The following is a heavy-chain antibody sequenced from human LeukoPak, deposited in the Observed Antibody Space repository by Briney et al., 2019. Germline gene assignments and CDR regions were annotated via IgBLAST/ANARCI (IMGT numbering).Heavy chain of an antibody. CDR3: ATRPITAPAGLR. Sequence: ASVKVSCKASGYSFTNYAISWVRQAPGQGLEWMGWINPYNGNTNYAQNLQGRVTMTTDTSAGTAYMELRSLRSDDTAVYYCATRPITAPAGLRWGQGTLVTVSS. J-gene: IGHJ4*02. V-gene: IGHV1-18*01. CDR2: INPYNGNT. CDR1: GYSFTNYA. D-gene: IGHD6-6*01.